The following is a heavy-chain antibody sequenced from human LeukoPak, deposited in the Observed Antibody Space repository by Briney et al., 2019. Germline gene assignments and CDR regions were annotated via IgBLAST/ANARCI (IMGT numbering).Heavy chain of an antibody. Sequence: ASVKVSCKASGYTITSYDINWVRQATGQGLEWMGWMNPNSGNTGYAQKFQGRVTMTRNTSISTAYMELSSLRSEDTAVYYCARTPYYFYSSSAEGFDYWGQGTLVTVSS. CDR1: GYTITSYD. V-gene: IGHV1-8*01. D-gene: IGHD6-6*01. CDR3: ARTPYYFYSSSAEGFDY. CDR2: MNPNSGNT. J-gene: IGHJ4*02.